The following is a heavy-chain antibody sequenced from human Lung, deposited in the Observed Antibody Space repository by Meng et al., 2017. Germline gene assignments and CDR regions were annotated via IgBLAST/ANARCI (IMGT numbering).Heavy chain of an antibody. CDR1: GGSFSEYY. Sequence: QVQHQQWAGGLLKPSETLHLTCCVYGGSFSEYYWSWIRQPPGKGLEWIGEINHSGSTNYNPSLESRATISVDTSQNNLSLKLSSVTAADSAVYYCARGPTTMAHDFDYWGQGTLVTVSS. D-gene: IGHD4-11*01. J-gene: IGHJ4*02. CDR3: ARGPTTMAHDFDY. CDR2: INHSGST. V-gene: IGHV4-34*01.